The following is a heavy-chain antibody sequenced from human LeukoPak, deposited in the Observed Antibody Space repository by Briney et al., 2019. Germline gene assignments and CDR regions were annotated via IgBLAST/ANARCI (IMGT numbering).Heavy chain of an antibody. CDR2: IHYSGST. Sequence: SETLSLTCTVSGGSISTYYWSWIRQPPGQGLEWIGYIHYSGSTNYNPSLKSRVTISVDTSENQFSLNLKSVTAADTAVYYCARGSDYYGSGIKYNWFDPWGQGTLVTVSS. CDR1: GGSISTYY. J-gene: IGHJ5*02. CDR3: ARGSDYYGSGIKYNWFDP. D-gene: IGHD3-10*01. V-gene: IGHV4-59*01.